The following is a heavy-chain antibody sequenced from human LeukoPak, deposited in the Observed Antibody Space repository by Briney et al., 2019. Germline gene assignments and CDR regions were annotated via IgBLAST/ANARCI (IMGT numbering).Heavy chain of an antibody. D-gene: IGHD3-16*02. J-gene: IGHJ4*02. CDR1: GGSISSSSYY. V-gene: IGHV4-39*07. CDR2: IYYSGST. CDR3: ARANYDYVWGSYRHPFDY. Sequence: SETLSLTCTVSGGSISSSSYYWGWIRQPTGKGLEWIGSIYYSGSTYYNPSLKSRVTISVDTSKNQFSLKLSSVTAADTAVYYCARANYDYVWGSYRHPFDYWGQGTLVTVSS.